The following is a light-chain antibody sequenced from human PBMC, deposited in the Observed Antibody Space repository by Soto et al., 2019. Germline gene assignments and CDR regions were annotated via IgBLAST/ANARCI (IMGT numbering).Light chain of an antibody. CDR3: QTWVTGPPWV. CDR1: SGHSTYA. V-gene: IGLV4-69*01. Sequence: QLVLTQSPSASASLGASVKLTCTLSSGHSTYAIAWHQQQPEKGPRYLMKLNNDGSHTKGDGIPDRFSGSSSGAERYLTISSLQSEVEADYYCQTWVTGPPWVFGGGTKLTVL. CDR2: LNNDGSH. J-gene: IGLJ3*02.